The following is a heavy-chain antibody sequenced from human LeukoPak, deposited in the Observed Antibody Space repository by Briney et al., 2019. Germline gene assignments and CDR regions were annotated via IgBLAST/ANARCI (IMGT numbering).Heavy chain of an antibody. CDR1: GGSISSGSYY. D-gene: IGHD6-13*01. CDR3: ARLHFTSYSSSWSTVHYFDY. Sequence: PSETLSLTCTVSGGSISSGSYYWSWIRQPPGKGLEWIGYIYYSGSTNYNPSLKSRVTISVDTSKNQFSLKLSSVTAADTAVYYCARLHFTSYSSSWSTVHYFDYWGQGTLVTVSS. CDR2: IYYSGST. J-gene: IGHJ4*02. V-gene: IGHV4-61*01.